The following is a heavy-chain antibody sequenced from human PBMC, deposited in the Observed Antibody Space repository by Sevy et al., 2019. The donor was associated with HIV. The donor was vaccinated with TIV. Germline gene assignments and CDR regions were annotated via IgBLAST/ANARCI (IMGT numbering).Heavy chain of an antibody. CDR2: LSNDGDKK. D-gene: IGHD1-7*01. Sequence: GGSLRLSCAASGFTFGGYAMHWVRQAPGKGLEWMAALSNDGDKKYYADSVKGRFTISRDNSKNILFLQMNSLKVEDSAMYYCARRELNDVFLIDSWGQGTLVTVSS. CDR1: GFTFGGYA. V-gene: IGHV3-30*01. CDR3: ARRELNDVFLIDS. J-gene: IGHJ4*02.